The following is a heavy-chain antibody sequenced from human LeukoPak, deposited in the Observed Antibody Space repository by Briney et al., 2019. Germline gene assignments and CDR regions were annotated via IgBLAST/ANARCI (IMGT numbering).Heavy chain of an antibody. V-gene: IGHV4-34*01. CDR2: INHSGST. CDR1: GGSFSGYY. Sequence: KSSETLSLTCAVYGGSFSGYYWSWIRQPPGKGLEWIGEINHSGSTNYNPSLKSRVTISVDTSKNQFSLKLSSVTAADTAVYYCARVARCTSCFDVDYWGQGTLVTVSS. D-gene: IGHD2-2*01. CDR3: ARVARCTSCFDVDY. J-gene: IGHJ4*02.